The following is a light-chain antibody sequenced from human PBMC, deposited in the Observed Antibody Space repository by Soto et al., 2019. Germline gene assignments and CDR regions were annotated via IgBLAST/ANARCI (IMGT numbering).Light chain of an antibody. V-gene: IGKV1-5*03. CDR2: TAS. J-gene: IGKJ1*01. CDR3: QQYSRCSA. CDR1: QTISSW. Sequence: DIQMTQSPSTLSASVGDRVTITCRASQTISSWLAWYQPKPGLAPKLLIYTASTLQSGVPSRFSGSGSGTEFTLTISSLQPDDFSSYYCQQYSRCSAFGQGTKVELK.